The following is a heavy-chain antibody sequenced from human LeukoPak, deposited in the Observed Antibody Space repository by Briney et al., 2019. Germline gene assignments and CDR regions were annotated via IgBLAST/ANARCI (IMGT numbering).Heavy chain of an antibody. CDR2: IYYSGST. CDR3: ARGIYGSGSYSYEH. D-gene: IGHD3-10*01. Sequence: SETLSLTCTVSGDSISGTFYWTWIRQPPGKGLEWIGYIYYSGSTNYNPSLKSRVTISVDTSKNQFSLKLRSVTAADTAVYYCARGIYGSGSYSYEHWGQGTLVTVSS. CDR1: GDSISGTFY. J-gene: IGHJ1*01. V-gene: IGHV4-61*01.